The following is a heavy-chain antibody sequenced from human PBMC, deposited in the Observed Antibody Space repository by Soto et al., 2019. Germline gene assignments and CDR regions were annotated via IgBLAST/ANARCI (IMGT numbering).Heavy chain of an antibody. Sequence: GASVKVSCKASGYTFTSYYMHWVRQAPGQGLEWMGIINPSGGSTSYAQKFQGRVTMTRDTSTSTVYMELSSLRSEDTAVYYCARYRSTIFGVVSYYYYGMDVWGQGTTVTVS. CDR2: INPSGGST. CDR3: ARYRSTIFGVVSYYYYGMDV. V-gene: IGHV1-46*01. D-gene: IGHD3-3*01. CDR1: GYTFTSYY. J-gene: IGHJ6*02.